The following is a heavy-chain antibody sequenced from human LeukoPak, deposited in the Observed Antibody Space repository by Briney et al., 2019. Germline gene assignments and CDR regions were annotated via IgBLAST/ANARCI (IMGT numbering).Heavy chain of an antibody. CDR2: IYYSGST. Sequence: SGTLSLTCTVSGGSISSYYWSWIRQPPGKGLECIGSIYYSGSTDYNPSLKSRVTISVDTSKNQFSLNLSSVTAADTALYYCARGRSGSSWGDYMDVWGKGTTVTVSS. V-gene: IGHV4-59*01. CDR3: ARGRSGSSWGDYMDV. J-gene: IGHJ6*03. CDR1: GGSISSYY. D-gene: IGHD6-13*01.